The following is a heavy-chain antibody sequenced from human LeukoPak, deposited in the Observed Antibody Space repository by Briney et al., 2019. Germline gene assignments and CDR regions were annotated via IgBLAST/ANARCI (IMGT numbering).Heavy chain of an antibody. D-gene: IGHD4-17*01. Sequence: SETLSLTCTVSGGSISSGSYYWSWIRQPAGKGLEWIGRIYTSGSTNYNPSLKSRVTISVDTSKNQFSLKLSSVTAADTAVYYCARGPTTVTRAFDYWGQGTLVTVSS. CDR2: IYTSGST. V-gene: IGHV4-61*02. CDR3: ARGPTTVTRAFDY. CDR1: GGSISSGSYY. J-gene: IGHJ4*02.